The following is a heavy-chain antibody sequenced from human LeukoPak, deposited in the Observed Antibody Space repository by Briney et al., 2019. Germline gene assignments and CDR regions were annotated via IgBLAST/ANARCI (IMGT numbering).Heavy chain of an antibody. CDR1: GGSFSGYY. V-gene: IGHV4-34*01. D-gene: IGHD6-19*01. J-gene: IGHJ4*02. CDR3: ARDQLVWYSSGGGYFDY. Sequence: PSETLSLTCAVYGGSFSGYYWSWIRQPPGKGLEWIGEINHSGSTNYNPSLKSRVTISVDTSKNQFSLKLSSVTAADTAVYYCARDQLVWYSSGGGYFDYWGQGTLVTVSS. CDR2: INHSGST.